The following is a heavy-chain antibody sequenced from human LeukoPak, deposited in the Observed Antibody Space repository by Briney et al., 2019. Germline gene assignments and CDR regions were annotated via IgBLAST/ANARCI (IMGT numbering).Heavy chain of an antibody. CDR3: AKSVGPYYYYGMDV. CDR1: GFTFDDYA. D-gene: IGHD3-16*01. CDR2: ISWNSGSI. V-gene: IGHV3-9*01. Sequence: SLRLSCAASGFTFDDYAMHWVRQAPGKGLEWVSGISWNSGSIGYADSVKGRFTISRDNAKNSLYLQMNSLRAEDTALYYCAKSVGPYYYYGMDVWGQGTTVTVSS. J-gene: IGHJ6*02.